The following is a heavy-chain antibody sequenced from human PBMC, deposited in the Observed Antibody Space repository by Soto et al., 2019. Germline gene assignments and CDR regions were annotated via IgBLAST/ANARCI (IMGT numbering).Heavy chain of an antibody. D-gene: IGHD3-16*02. V-gene: IGHV1-69*12. Sequence: QVQLVQSGAEVKKPGSSVKVSCKASGGTFSSYAISWVRQAPGQGLEWMGGIIPIFGTANYAQKFQGRVTITADESTSRAYMELSSLGSEDTAVYYCARDLYDYVWGSYLPGGWFDPWGQGTLVTVSS. CDR3: ARDLYDYVWGSYLPGGWFDP. CDR1: GGTFSSYA. J-gene: IGHJ5*02. CDR2: IIPIFGTA.